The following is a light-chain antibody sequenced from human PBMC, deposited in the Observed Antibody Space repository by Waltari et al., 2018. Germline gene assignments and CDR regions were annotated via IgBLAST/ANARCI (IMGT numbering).Light chain of an antibody. J-gene: IGLJ1*01. CDR2: GNN. CDR3: QSYDTSLSGSV. CDR1: SSNIGGGSD. Sequence: QSVLTQPPSVSGAPGQRVTIPCTGSSSNIGGGSDVTRYPQLPGTAPTLLIYGNNNRPSGVPDRFSGSKSGTSASLAITGLQAEDEADYYCQSYDTSLSGSVFGTGTKVTVL. V-gene: IGLV1-40*01.